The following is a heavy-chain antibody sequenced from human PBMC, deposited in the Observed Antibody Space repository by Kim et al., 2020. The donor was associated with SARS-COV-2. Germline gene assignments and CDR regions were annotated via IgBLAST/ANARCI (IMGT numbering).Heavy chain of an antibody. CDR1: GGSISSYY. V-gene: IGHV4-59*01. D-gene: IGHD6-19*01. J-gene: IGHJ4*02. Sequence: SETLSLTCTVSGGSISSYYWSWIRQPPGKGLEWIGYIYYSGSTNYNPSLKSRVTISVDTSKNQFSLKLISVTAADTAVYYFARNGGQWLARGYCDYWGQGTLVTVSS. CDR3: ARNGGQWLARGYCDY. CDR2: IYYSGST.